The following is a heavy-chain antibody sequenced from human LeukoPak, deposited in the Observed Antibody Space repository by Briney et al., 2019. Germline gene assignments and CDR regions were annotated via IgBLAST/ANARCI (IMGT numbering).Heavy chain of an antibody. CDR3: ASFGYDSSGQSDH. Sequence: SETLSLTCAVYGGSFSGYYWSWIRQPPGKGLEWIGEINHSGSTNYNPSLKSRVTISVDTSKNQFSLKLSSATAADTAVYYCASFGYDSSGQSDHWGQGTMVTVSS. D-gene: IGHD3-22*01. CDR2: INHSGST. J-gene: IGHJ3*01. CDR1: GGSFSGYY. V-gene: IGHV4-34*01.